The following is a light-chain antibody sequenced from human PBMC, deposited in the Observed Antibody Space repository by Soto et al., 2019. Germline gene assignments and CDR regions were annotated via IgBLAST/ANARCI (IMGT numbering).Light chain of an antibody. Sequence: IQMTQSPSTLSASVGDTVTITCRASQSISVSLAWYQQKPGKAPNLLIYDASTLQGGVPSRFSGSGSGTEFTLTVTSLQPEDFGTYFCLQYDKYSTFGHGTKVDVK. J-gene: IGKJ1*01. V-gene: IGKV1-5*01. CDR3: LQYDKYST. CDR1: QSISVS. CDR2: DAS.